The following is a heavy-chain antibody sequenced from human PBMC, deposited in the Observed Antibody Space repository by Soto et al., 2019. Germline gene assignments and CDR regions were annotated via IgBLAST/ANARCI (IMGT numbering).Heavy chain of an antibody. D-gene: IGHD6-19*01. CDR1: GFTFSRYA. V-gene: IGHV3-30-3*01. CDR3: ARDRWPSLGSSAWYEY. Sequence: QVQLVESGGGVVQPGRSLRLSCAAPGFTFSRYAMHWVRQAPGKGLEWVAVISYDGSNKYYGDSVKGRFTVSRDNSKNTLYLQMNSLRAEDTAVYTCARDRWPSLGSSAWYEYWGQGTLVTVSS. CDR2: ISYDGSNK. J-gene: IGHJ4*02.